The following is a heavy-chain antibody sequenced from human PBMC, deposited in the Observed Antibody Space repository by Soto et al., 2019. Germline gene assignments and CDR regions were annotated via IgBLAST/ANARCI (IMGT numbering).Heavy chain of an antibody. D-gene: IGHD2-8*01. V-gene: IGHV3-30*18. Sequence: GGSLRLSCAASGFTFSSYGMHWVRQAPGKGLEWVAVISYDGSNKYYADSVKGRFTISRDNSKNTLYLQMNSLRAEDTAVYYCAKARLLIRGFDPWGQGTLVTVSS. J-gene: IGHJ5*02. CDR2: ISYDGSNK. CDR1: GFTFSSYG. CDR3: AKARLLIRGFDP.